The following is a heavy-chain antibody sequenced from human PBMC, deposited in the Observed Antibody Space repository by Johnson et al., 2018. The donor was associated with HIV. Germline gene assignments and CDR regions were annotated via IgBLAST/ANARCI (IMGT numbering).Heavy chain of an antibody. D-gene: IGHD3-10*01. CDR2: IKQDGSEK. CDR1: GFTFSSYW. Sequence: VQLVESGGGLVQPGGSLRLSCAASGFTFSSYWMSWVRQAPGKGLEWVANIKQDGSEKYYVDSVKGRFTISRDNAKNSLYLQMNSLRAEDTAVYYCVKDDYYGSGSYFAFDIWGQGTMVTVSS. J-gene: IGHJ3*02. CDR3: VKDDYYGSGSYFAFDI. V-gene: IGHV3-7*01.